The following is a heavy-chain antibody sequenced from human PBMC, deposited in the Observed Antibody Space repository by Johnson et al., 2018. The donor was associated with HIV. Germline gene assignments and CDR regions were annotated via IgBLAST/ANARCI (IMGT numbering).Heavy chain of an antibody. CDR3: ARDRFGYYDSSGSYAFDI. CDR1: GFRFDEYA. D-gene: IGHD3-22*01. V-gene: IGHV3-9*01. Sequence: VQVVESGGGLVQPGGSLRLSCAASGFRFDEYAMHWVRQAPGKGLEWVSGISGNSATIGYADSLEGRLTISRDNAKNSLYLQMNSLRAEDTAVYYCARDRFGYYDSSGSYAFDIWGQGTMVTVSS. CDR2: ISGNSATI. J-gene: IGHJ3*02.